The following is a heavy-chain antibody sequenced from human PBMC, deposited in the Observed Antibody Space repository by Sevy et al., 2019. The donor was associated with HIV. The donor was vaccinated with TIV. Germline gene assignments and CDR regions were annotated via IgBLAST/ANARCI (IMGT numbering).Heavy chain of an antibody. CDR1: GFTFSTYG. CDR3: ARDLEFYDYGDYGPAFMPDY. CDR2: IWFDGSNT. Sequence: GGSVRLSCAASGFTFSTYGMHWVRQAPGKGLEWVAVIWFDGSNTYYADSVKGRFTISRDIAKNTLHLQMNSLRAEDTAVYYCARDLEFYDYGDYGPAFMPDYWGQGTLVTVSP. V-gene: IGHV3-33*01. D-gene: IGHD4-17*01. J-gene: IGHJ4*02.